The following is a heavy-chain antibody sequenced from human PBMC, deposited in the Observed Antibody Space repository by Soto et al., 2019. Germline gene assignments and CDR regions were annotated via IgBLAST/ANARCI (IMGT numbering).Heavy chain of an antibody. CDR3: ASFMGGATRDY. CDR2: IYYSGST. Sequence: QVQLQESGPGLVKPSQTLSLTCTVSGGSISSGGYYWSWIRQHPGKGLEWIGYIYYSGSTYYNPSLKTRVTRSVDTSKSHVPQKLSSVTAACAAGCYGASFMGGATRDYCGQGTLVTVSS. V-gene: IGHV4-31*03. CDR1: GGSISSGGYY. J-gene: IGHJ4*02. D-gene: IGHD3-16*01.